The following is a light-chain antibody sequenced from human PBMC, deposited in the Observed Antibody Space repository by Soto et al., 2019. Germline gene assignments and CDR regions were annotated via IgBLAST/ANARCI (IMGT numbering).Light chain of an antibody. CDR3: QVSDSRTGVA. J-gene: IGLJ2*01. Sequence: SYELTQPLSVSVALGQTARITCGANNIGSKNVHWYQQKPGQAPVLVIYRDNNRPSGIPERFSGSNSGNTATLTISGAQVGDEADYYCQVSDSRTGVAFGGGTKLTVL. V-gene: IGLV3-9*01. CDR1: NIGSKN. CDR2: RDN.